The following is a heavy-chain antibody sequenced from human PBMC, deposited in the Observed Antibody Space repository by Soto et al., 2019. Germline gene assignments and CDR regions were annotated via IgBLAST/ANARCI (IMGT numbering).Heavy chain of an antibody. V-gene: IGHV3-21*01. D-gene: IGHD2-2*01. CDR2: ISSSSSYI. Sequence: GGSLRLSCAASGFTFSSYSMNWVRQAPGKGLEWVSSISSSSSYIYYADSVKGRFTISRDNAKNSLYLQMNSLRAEDTAAYYCARDISPLVVPAARNWGHGTLVTVSS. J-gene: IGHJ4*01. CDR1: GFTFSSYS. CDR3: ARDISPLVVPAARN.